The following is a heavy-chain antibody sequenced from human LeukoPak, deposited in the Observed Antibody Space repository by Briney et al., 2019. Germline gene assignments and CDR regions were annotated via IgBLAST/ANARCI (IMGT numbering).Heavy chain of an antibody. CDR1: GFTFSSYS. Sequence: GGSLRLSCAASGFTFSSYSMNWVRQAPGKGLEWVSSISGSSSYIYYADSVKGRFTISRDNAKNSLYLQMNSLRAEDTALYYCARDDETGISYYFDYWGQGTLVTVSS. D-gene: IGHD3-9*01. J-gene: IGHJ4*02. V-gene: IGHV3-21*04. CDR2: ISGSSSYI. CDR3: ARDDETGISYYFDY.